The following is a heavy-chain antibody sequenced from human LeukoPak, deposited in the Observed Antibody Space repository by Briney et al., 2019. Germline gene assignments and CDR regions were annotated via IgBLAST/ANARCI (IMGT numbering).Heavy chain of an antibody. D-gene: IGHD6-19*01. J-gene: IGHJ4*02. Sequence: GESLKISCKGSGYSFISYWIGWVRQMPGKGLEWMGIIYPGDSETRYSPSFQGQVTISADKSINTAYLQWSSLKASDTAMYYCARGPDVAVAGASDYWGQGTLVTVSS. CDR2: IYPGDSET. CDR1: GYSFISYW. CDR3: ARGPDVAVAGASDY. V-gene: IGHV5-51*01.